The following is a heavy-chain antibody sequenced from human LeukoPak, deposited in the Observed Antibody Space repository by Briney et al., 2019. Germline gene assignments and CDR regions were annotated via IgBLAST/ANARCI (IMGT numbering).Heavy chain of an antibody. D-gene: IGHD1-14*01. CDR2: IIPIFGTA. Sequence: ASVKVSCKASGGTFSSYAISWVRQAPGQGLEWMGGIIPIFGTANYAQKFQGRVTITADESTSTAYMELSSLRSEDTAVYYCARPSRRGFRAFDIWGQGTMVTVSS. CDR3: ARPSRRGFRAFDI. V-gene: IGHV1-69*13. CDR1: GGTFSSYA. J-gene: IGHJ3*02.